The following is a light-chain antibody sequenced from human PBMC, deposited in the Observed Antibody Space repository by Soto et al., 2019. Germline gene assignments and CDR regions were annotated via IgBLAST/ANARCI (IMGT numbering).Light chain of an antibody. Sequence: EIVLTQSPATLSLSPGERATLSCRASQSVSSYLAWYQQKPGQAPRLLIYDASNRATSIPARFSGSGSGTEFTLTISSLQSEDFTVYYCQQYHNWPFTFGQGTNLEIQ. V-gene: IGKV3-15*01. CDR2: DAS. J-gene: IGKJ2*01. CDR1: QSVSSY. CDR3: QQYHNWPFT.